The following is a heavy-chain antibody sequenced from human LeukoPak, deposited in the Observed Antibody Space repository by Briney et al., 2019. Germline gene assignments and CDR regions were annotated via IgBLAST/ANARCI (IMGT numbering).Heavy chain of an antibody. V-gene: IGHV1-69*06. D-gene: IGHD2-15*01. J-gene: IGHJ4*02. Sequence: GASVKVSCKASGYTFTSYGISWVRQAPGQGLEWMGGIIPIFGTANYAQKFQGRVTITADKSTSTAYMELSSLRSEDTAVYYCARDPNYCSGGSCKHYFDYWGQGTLVTVSS. CDR1: GYTFTSYG. CDR2: IIPIFGTA. CDR3: ARDPNYCSGGSCKHYFDY.